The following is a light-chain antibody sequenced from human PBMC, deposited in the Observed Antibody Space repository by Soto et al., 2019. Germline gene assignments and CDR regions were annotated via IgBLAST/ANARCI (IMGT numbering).Light chain of an antibody. J-gene: IGKJ1*01. V-gene: IGKV1-39*01. CDR1: QSVSRW. Sequence: DIQMAQSPSSLSASVGDRVTITCRASQSVSRWLAWYKQKPGEAPKLLIYAASSLQSGVPSRFSGSGSGTDFTLTISSLQPEDFATYYCQQSYSTPPTFGQGTKVDIK. CDR3: QQSYSTPPT. CDR2: AAS.